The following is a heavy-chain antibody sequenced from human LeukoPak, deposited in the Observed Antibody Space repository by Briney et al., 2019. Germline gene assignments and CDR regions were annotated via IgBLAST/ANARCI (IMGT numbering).Heavy chain of an antibody. CDR3: GKCNYYYGMDV. CDR1: GFTFSSFA. V-gene: IGHV3-23*01. Sequence: GGSLRFSCAASGFTFSSFAMSWVRQAPGKGLEWVSAISGSGGSTYYADSVKGRFTISRDNSKNTLYLQMNSLRAEDTAVYYCGKCNYYYGMDVWGQGTTVTVSS. CDR2: ISGSGGST. J-gene: IGHJ6*02.